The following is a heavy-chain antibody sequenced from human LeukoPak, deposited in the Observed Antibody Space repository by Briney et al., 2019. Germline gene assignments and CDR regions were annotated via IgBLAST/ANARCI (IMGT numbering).Heavy chain of an antibody. V-gene: IGHV3-23*01. CDR2: ISGSGGST. D-gene: IGHD1-26*01. CDR1: GFTFSSYA. Sequence: GGSLRLSCAASGFTFSSYAMSWVRQAPGKGLEWVSAISGSGGSTYYADSVKGRFTISRDNSKNTLYLQMNSLRAEDTAVYYCAKAYTTESYSGSQGPLIPDDAFDIWGQGTMVTVSS. CDR3: AKAYTTESYSGSQGPLIPDDAFDI. J-gene: IGHJ3*02.